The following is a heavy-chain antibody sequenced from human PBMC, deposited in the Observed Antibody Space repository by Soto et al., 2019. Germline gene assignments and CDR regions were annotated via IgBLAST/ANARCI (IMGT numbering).Heavy chain of an antibody. CDR3: TTEEIVSAGIYFDY. CDR1: GFTFGGSA. J-gene: IGHJ4*02. D-gene: IGHD2-2*01. Sequence: EGQLVESGGGLVQPGGSLKLSCAASGFTFGGSAMHWVRQASGKGLEWVGHIRSKTNSYATAYAESVKGRFTISRDDSMNTAYLQMNSLKTEDTAVYYCTTEEIVSAGIYFDYWGQGTLVTVSS. V-gene: IGHV3-73*02. CDR2: IRSKTNSYAT.